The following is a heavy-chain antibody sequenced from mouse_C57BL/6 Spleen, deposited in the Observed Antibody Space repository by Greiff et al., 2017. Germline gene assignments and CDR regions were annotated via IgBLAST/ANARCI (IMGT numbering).Heavy chain of an antibody. Sequence: VKLVESGPGLVAPSQSLSITCTVSGFSLTSYGVDWVRQPPGKGLQWLGVIWGGGSTNYNSAFMSRLSLSKDISKSQVFLKMNSLQTDDTAMYYCATYWEGAMDYWGQGTSVTVSS. CDR2: IWGGGST. J-gene: IGHJ4*01. V-gene: IGHV2-9*01. D-gene: IGHD4-1*01. CDR3: ATYWEGAMDY. CDR1: GFSLTSYG.